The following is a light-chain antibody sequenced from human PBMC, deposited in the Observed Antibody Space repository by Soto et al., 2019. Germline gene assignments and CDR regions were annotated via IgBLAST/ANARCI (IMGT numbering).Light chain of an antibody. CDR1: TSDVGRYKF. CDR2: EVS. CDR3: ASYTSTTTQV. Sequence: QSALTQFASVSGSPGQSITISCTGTTSDVGRYKFVSWYQQHPGKAPKLLIYEVSNRPSGVSSRFSGSKSGNTASLTVSGLQAEDEADYYCASYTSTTTQVFGGGTKVTVL. V-gene: IGLV2-14*01. J-gene: IGLJ3*02.